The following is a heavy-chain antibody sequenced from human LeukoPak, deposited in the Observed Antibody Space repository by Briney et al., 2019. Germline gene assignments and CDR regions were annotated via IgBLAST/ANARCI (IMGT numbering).Heavy chain of an antibody. CDR2: INHSGST. J-gene: IGHJ5*02. CDR3: ARLLIDGSGSICWFDP. V-gene: IGHV4-34*01. D-gene: IGHD3-10*01. CDR1: GGSFSGYY. Sequence: SETLSLTCAVYGGSFSGYYWSWIRQPPGKGLEWIGEINHSGSTNYNPPLKSRVTISVDTSKNQFSLKLSSVTAADTAVYYCARLLIDGSGSICWFDPWGQGTLVTVSS.